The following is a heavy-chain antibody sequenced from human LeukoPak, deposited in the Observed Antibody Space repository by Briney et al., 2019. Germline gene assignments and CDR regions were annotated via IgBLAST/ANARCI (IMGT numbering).Heavy chain of an antibody. CDR1: GDSISSYY. D-gene: IGHD3-22*01. J-gene: IGHJ5*02. CDR2: IHYSGST. Sequence: SETLSLTCTVSGDSISSYYWNWIRQPPGKGLEWMGYIHYSGSTNYNPSLKSRVTISIDTSKNQFSLKLSSVTAADTAVYYCARDRGYYDSSGFSGWFDPWGQGTLVTVSS. CDR3: ARDRGYYDSSGFSGWFDP. V-gene: IGHV4-59*01.